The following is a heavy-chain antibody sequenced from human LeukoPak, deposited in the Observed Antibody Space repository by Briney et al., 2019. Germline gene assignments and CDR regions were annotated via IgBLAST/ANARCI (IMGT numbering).Heavy chain of an antibody. CDR1: GGSFSGYY. Sequence: SETLSLTCAVYGGSFSGYYWSWIRQPPGKGLEWIGEINHSGSTNYNPSLKSRVTISVDTSKNQFTLKLSSVTAADTAVYYCASERYSYGSFDYWGQGTLVTVSS. V-gene: IGHV4-34*01. J-gene: IGHJ4*02. CDR3: ASERYSYGSFDY. D-gene: IGHD5-18*01. CDR2: INHSGST.